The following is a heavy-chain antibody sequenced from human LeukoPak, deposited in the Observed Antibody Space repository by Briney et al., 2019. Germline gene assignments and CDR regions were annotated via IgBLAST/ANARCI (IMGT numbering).Heavy chain of an antibody. CDR1: GFTFSSYG. CDR3: AKRDCSSTSCHGHYYYYGMDV. J-gene: IGHJ6*02. V-gene: IGHV3-33*06. Sequence: PGRSLRLSCAASGFTFSSYGMHWVRQAPGKGLEWVAVIWYDGSNKYYADSVKGRFTISRDNSKNTLYLQMNSLRAEDTAVYYCAKRDCSSTSCHGHYYYYGMDVWGQGTTVTVSS. D-gene: IGHD2-2*01. CDR2: IWYDGSNK.